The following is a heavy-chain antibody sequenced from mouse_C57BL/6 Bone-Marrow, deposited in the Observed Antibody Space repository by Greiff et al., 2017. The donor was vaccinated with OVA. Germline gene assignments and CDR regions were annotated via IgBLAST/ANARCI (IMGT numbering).Heavy chain of an antibody. J-gene: IGHJ2*01. CDR1: GFTFSSYG. CDR2: ISSGGSYT. D-gene: IGHD1-1*01. Sequence: EVKLVESGGDLVKPGGSLKLSCAASGFTFSSYGMSWVRQTPDKRLEWVATISSGGSYTYYPDSVKGRFTISRDNAKNTLYLQMSSLKSEDTAMYYCARTTVVATRRFFDYWGQGTTLTVSS. CDR3: ARTTVVATRRFFDY. V-gene: IGHV5-6*01.